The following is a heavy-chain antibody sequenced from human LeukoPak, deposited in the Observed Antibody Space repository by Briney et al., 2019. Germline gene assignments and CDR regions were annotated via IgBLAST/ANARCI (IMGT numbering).Heavy chain of an antibody. V-gene: IGHV3-23*01. J-gene: IGHJ6*02. CDR3: AKDPYYYDSSGYGYGMDV. D-gene: IGHD3-22*01. CDR1: GFSFSSYY. Sequence: GGSLRLSCAASGFSFSSYYMAWVRQAPGKGLEWVSAISGSGGSSHYADSVKGRFTISRDNSKNTLYLQMNSLRAEDTAVYYCAKDPYYYDSSGYGYGMDVWGQGTTVTVSS. CDR2: ISGSGGSS.